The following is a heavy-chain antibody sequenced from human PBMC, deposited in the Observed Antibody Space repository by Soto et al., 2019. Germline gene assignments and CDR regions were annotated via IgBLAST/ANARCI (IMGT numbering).Heavy chain of an antibody. CDR3: ARHIRGEVVVVVAATPTSTYNWFDP. CDR1: GGSISSSSYY. Sequence: SETLSLTCTVSGGSISSSSYYWGWIRQPPGKGLEWIGSIYYSGSTYYNPSLKSRVTISVDTSKNQFSLKLSSVTAADTAVYYCARHIRGEVVVVVAATPTSTYNWFDPWGQGTLVTVSS. D-gene: IGHD2-15*01. V-gene: IGHV4-39*01. J-gene: IGHJ5*02. CDR2: IYYSGST.